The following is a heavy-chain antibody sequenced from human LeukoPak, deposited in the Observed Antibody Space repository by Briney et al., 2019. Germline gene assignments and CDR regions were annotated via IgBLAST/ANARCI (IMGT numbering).Heavy chain of an antibody. D-gene: IGHD3-22*01. Sequence: GGSLRLSCAASGFTFSNAWMSWVRQAPGKGLEWVGRIKSKTDGGTTDYAAPVKGRFTISRDDSKNTLYPQMNSLKTEDTAVYYCTTHYYDSSGYRDYWGQGTLVTVSS. V-gene: IGHV3-15*01. CDR1: GFTFSNAW. CDR2: IKSKTDGGTT. J-gene: IGHJ4*02. CDR3: TTHYYDSSGYRDY.